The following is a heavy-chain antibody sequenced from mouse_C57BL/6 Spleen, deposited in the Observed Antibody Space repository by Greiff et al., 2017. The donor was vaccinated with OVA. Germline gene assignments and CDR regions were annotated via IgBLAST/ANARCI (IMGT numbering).Heavy chain of an antibody. V-gene: IGHV1-82*01. CDR1: GYAFSSSW. D-gene: IGHD4-1*02. CDR2: IYPGDGDT. J-gene: IGHJ2*01. Sequence: QVQLQQSGPELVKPGASVKISCKASGYAFSSSWMNWVKQRPGKGLEWIGRIYPGDGDTNYNGKFKGKATLTADKSSSTAYMQLSSLTSEDSAVYFCARSATGNYFDDWGQGTTLTVSS. CDR3: ARSATGNYFDD.